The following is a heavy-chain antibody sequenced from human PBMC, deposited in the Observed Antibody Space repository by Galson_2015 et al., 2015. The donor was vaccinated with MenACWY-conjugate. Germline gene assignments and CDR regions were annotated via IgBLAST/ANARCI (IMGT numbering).Heavy chain of an antibody. Sequence: VGWIRQPPGKALEWLALIYWDDDKRYSPSLKSRLTITKDTSKNQVVLTMTNMDPVDTATYYCAHRLGLGYKTTVFDYWGQGTLVTVSS. CDR2: IYWDDDK. V-gene: IGHV2-5*02. D-gene: IGHD1-14*01. J-gene: IGHJ4*02. CDR3: AHRLGLGYKTTVFDY.